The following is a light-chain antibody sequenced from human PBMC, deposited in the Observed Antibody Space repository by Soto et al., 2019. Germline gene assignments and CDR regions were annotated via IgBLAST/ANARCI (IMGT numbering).Light chain of an antibody. V-gene: IGLV2-14*01. CDR3: SSYTSSSTLEV. J-gene: IGLJ1*01. CDR1: SSDVGGYNY. Sequence: QSALTXPASXXXXXGQSITISCTGTSSDVGGYNYDSWYQQHPGKAPNLMIYEVSNRPSGVSNRFSGSKSGNTASLTISGLQAEDEADYYCSSYTSSSTLEVFGTGTKLTVL. CDR2: EVS.